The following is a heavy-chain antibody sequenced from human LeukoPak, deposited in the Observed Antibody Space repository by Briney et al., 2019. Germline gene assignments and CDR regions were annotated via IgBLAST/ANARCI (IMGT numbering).Heavy chain of an antibody. V-gene: IGHV1-69*05. Sequence: SVKVSCKASGGTFSSYAISWVRQAPGQGLEWMGVIIPIFGTANYAQKFQGRVTITTDESTSTAYMELSSLRSEDTAVYYCAREGWEPRSHAFDIWGQGTMVTVSS. CDR3: AREGWEPRSHAFDI. D-gene: IGHD1-26*01. CDR2: IIPIFGTA. CDR1: GGTFSSYA. J-gene: IGHJ3*02.